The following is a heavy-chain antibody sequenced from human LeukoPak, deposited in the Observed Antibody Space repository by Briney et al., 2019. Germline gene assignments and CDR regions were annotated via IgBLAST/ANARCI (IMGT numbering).Heavy chain of an antibody. CDR1: GFTFSSYA. V-gene: IGHV3-23*01. CDR3: AKGYDFWSGYSLNFDY. CDR2: ISGSGGST. D-gene: IGHD3-3*01. Sequence: QAGGSLRLSCAASGFTFSSYAMSWVRQAPGKGLEWVSAISGSGGSTYYADSVKGRFTISRDNSKNTLYLQTNSLRAEDTAVYYCAKGYDFWSGYSLNFDYWGQGTLVTVSS. J-gene: IGHJ4*02.